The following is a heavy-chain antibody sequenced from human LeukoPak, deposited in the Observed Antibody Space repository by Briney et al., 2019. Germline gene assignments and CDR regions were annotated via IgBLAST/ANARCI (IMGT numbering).Heavy chain of an antibody. CDR1: GFTFTSYS. Sequence: GGSLRLSCAPSGFTFTSYSMNWVRQAPGKGLEWVSSISSRSTYIYYADSVKGRFTISRDNAKNSLYLQMNSLRAEDTAVYYCARCQLGNPVDYYYYMDVWGKGTTVTISS. CDR3: ARCQLGNPVDYYYYMDV. J-gene: IGHJ6*03. D-gene: IGHD7-27*01. V-gene: IGHV3-21*01. CDR2: ISSRSTYI.